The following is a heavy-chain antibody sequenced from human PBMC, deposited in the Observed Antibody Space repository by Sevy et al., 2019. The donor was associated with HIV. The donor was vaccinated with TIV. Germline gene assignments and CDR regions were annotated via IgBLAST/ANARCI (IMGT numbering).Heavy chain of an antibody. Sequence: GGSLRLSCAASGFTFSSYGMHWVRQAPGKGLEWVAFIRYDGSNKYYADSVKGRFTISRDNSKNTLYLQMNSLRAEDKAVYYCAKPEDYYDSSGPIVWGQGTLVTVSS. CDR1: GFTFSSYG. CDR3: AKPEDYYDSSGPIV. V-gene: IGHV3-30*02. CDR2: IRYDGSNK. D-gene: IGHD3-22*01. J-gene: IGHJ4*02.